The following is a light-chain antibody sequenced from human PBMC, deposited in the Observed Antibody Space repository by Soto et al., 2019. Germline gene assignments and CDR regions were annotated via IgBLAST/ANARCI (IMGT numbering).Light chain of an antibody. J-gene: IGKJ1*01. CDR2: WAS. CDR3: QQYYSTPWT. Sequence: DIVMTQSPDSLAVSLVERATINCKSSQIVLYSSNNKNYLAWYQQKPGQPPKLLIYWASTRESGVPDRFSGSGSGTDFTLTISSLQAEDVAVYYCQQYYSTPWTFGQGTKVDIK. V-gene: IGKV4-1*01. CDR1: QIVLYSSNNKNY.